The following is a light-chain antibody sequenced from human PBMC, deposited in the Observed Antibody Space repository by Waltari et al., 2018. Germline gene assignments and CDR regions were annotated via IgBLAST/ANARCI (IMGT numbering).Light chain of an antibody. Sequence: SYELTQPASVSVSPGQTARITCSGDILARKYARWFQQKPGQAPVMVIYRDRERPSGTPGRFSGSSAGNTVTLTITGAQVEDEADYYCYSATDNNLMFGGGTRLTVL. CDR3: YSATDNNLM. V-gene: IGLV3-27*01. CDR1: ILARKY. J-gene: IGLJ3*02. CDR2: RDR.